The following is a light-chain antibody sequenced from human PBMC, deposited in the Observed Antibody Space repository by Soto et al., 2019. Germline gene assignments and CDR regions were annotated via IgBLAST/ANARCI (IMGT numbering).Light chain of an antibody. CDR3: PQYATSPLT. CDR2: DAS. Sequence: EIVLTQSPGTLSLSPGERASLSCRDSQSIARNYLAWYQQKPGQALRLLISDASSRATGIPDRFSGSGSGTDFTLTISRLEAEDFAVYFCPQYATSPLTFGGGTKVEIK. CDR1: QSIARNY. J-gene: IGKJ4*01. V-gene: IGKV3-20*01.